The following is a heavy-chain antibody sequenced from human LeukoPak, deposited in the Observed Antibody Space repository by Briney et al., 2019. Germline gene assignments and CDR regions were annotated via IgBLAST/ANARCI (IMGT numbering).Heavy chain of an antibody. D-gene: IGHD5-18*01. Sequence: GGSLRLSCAASGFTFNTYTMNWVRQAPGKGLEWVSYISGSSGIIDYADSVRGRFTISRDNAKNSLYLQMNSLRAEDTAVYYCAKGGLFPHTAMVPFDYWGQGTLVTVSS. V-gene: IGHV3-48*01. J-gene: IGHJ4*02. CDR3: AKGGLFPHTAMVPFDY. CDR2: ISGSSGII. CDR1: GFTFNTYT.